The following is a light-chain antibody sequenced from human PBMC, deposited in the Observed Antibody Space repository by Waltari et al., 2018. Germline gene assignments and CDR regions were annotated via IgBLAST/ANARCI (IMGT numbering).Light chain of an antibody. CDR3: QAWDSSTQV. CDR2: QDS. J-gene: IGLJ1*01. Sequence: SYELTQPPPVSVSPGQTASITRSGDKLGDKYACWYQQKPGQSPVLVIYQDSKRPSGIPERFSGSNSGNTATLTISGTQAMDEADYYCQAWDSSTQVFGTGTKVTVL. V-gene: IGLV3-1*01. CDR1: KLGDKY.